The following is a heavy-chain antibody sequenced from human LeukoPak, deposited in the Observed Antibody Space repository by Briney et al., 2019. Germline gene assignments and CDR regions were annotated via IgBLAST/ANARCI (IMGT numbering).Heavy chain of an antibody. D-gene: IGHD5-18*01. CDR2: ISGSGGST. CDR3: AKDMDSYGKLYYFDY. V-gene: IGHV3-23*01. CDR1: GFTFSSYA. Sequence: PGGSLRLSCAASGFTFSSYAMSWVRQAPGKGLEWVSAISGSGGSTYYADSVKGRFTISRDNSKNTLYLQMNSLRAEDTAVYYCAKDMDSYGKLYYFDYWGQGTLVTVSS. J-gene: IGHJ4*02.